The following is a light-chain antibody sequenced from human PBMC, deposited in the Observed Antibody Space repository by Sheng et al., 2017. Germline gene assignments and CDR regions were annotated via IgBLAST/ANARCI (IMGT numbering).Light chain of an antibody. CDR3: QQYGSSPLYT. CDR2: QAS. V-gene: IGKV3-20*01. Sequence: EIVLTQSPVTLSLSPGERATLSCRASQSVSSYLAWYQQKPGQAPRLLIYQASNRANGIPARFSGSGSGTDFTLTISRLEPGDFAVYYCQQYGSSPLYTFGQGTKLEI. CDR1: QSVSSY. J-gene: IGKJ2*01.